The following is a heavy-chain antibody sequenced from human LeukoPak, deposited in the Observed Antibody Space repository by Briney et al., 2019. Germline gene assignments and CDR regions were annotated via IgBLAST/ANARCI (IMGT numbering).Heavy chain of an antibody. CDR1: GFTFSSYS. J-gene: IGHJ4*02. Sequence: GGSLRLSCAASGFTFSSYSMNWVRQAPGKGLEWVSSISSSSSSYIYYADSVKGRFTISRDNAKNSLYLQMNSLRAEDTAVYYCASSRYYDFWSGYYSDYWGQGTLVTVSS. D-gene: IGHD3-3*01. CDR3: ASSRYYDFWSGYYSDY. V-gene: IGHV3-21*01. CDR2: ISSSSSSYI.